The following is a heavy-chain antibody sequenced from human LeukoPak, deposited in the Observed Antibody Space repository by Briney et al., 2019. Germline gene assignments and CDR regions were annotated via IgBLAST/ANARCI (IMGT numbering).Heavy chain of an antibody. V-gene: IGHV4-59*01. Sequence: PSETLSLTCTVSGGSISTYYWNCIRQPPGKGLEWIGYISNSGITTYNPSRKSRVTISVDSSKSQFSLKLNSVTAADTAVYYCARSGGYSSSWSLWGQGTLVTVSS. CDR2: ISNSGIT. CDR1: GGSISTYY. J-gene: IGHJ4*02. D-gene: IGHD6-13*01. CDR3: ARSGGYSSSWSL.